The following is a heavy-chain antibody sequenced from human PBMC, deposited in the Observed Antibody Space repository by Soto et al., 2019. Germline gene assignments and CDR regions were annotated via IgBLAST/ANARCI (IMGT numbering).Heavy chain of an antibody. J-gene: IGHJ4*02. CDR3: ARYEYYGSGRFSH. CDR2: PHHSGTT. D-gene: IGHD3-10*01. CDR1: GDSIDMTGYY. Sequence: QVQLQESGPGLVKPSQTLSLTCTVSGDSIDMTGYYWSWIRQQPGKGLEWIGYPHHSGTTFLSPSLKSRLSISVDTSKNHFSLRLSSVTAADTAVYYCARYEYYGSGRFSHWGQGTLVTVSS. V-gene: IGHV4-31*03.